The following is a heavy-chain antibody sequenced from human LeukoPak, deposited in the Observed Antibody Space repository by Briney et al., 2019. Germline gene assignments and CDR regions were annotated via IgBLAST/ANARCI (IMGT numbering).Heavy chain of an antibody. CDR1: GFTFNNYA. J-gene: IGHJ6*02. CDR3: TKDRSGTVQGSFGMDV. CDR2: ISHHAIHK. D-gene: IGHD3-10*01. Sequence: GGSLRLSCAGSGFTFNNYAVHWVRQAPGQGLEWVAVISHHAIHKYYADSVKGRFTISRDSSENTVSLQMNSLRGEDTAVYYCTKDRSGTVQGSFGMDVWGQGTTVTVSS. V-gene: IGHV3-30*04.